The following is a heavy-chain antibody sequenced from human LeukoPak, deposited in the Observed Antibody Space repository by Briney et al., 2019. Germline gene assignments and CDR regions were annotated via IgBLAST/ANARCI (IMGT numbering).Heavy chain of an antibody. CDR2: ISSSGSTI. V-gene: IGHV3-48*03. D-gene: IGHD1-26*01. CDR1: GFTFSSYE. Sequence: GGSLRLSCAASGFTFSSYEMNWVRQAPGKGLEWVSYISSSGSTIYYADSAKGRFTISRDNAKNSLYLQMNSLRAEDTAVYYCARVGSYYPSGPNDYWGQGTLVTVSS. CDR3: ARVGSYYPSGPNDY. J-gene: IGHJ4*02.